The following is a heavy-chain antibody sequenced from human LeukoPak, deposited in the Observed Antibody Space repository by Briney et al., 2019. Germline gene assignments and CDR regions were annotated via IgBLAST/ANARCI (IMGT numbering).Heavy chain of an antibody. CDR2: INPSGGST. J-gene: IGHJ6*04. CDR1: GYTFTSYY. Sequence: GASVNVSCKASGYTFTSYYMHWVRQAPGPGLETMGIINPSGGSTSYAQKFQGRVTMTRDTSTSTVYMELISLRSEDTAVYYCARDQASSTSCYLGCGMDVWGKGTTVTVSS. D-gene: IGHD2-2*01. CDR3: ARDQASSTSCYLGCGMDV. V-gene: IGHV1-46*01.